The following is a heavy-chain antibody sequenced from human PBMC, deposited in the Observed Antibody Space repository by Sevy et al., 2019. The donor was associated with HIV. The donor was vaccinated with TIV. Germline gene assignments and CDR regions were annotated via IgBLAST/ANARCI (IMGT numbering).Heavy chain of an antibody. CDR2: ISYDGNNK. V-gene: IGHV3-30-3*01. CDR3: ASQLKHSSGWYGGGFDI. J-gene: IGHJ3*02. CDR1: GFTFSSYP. Sequence: GGSLRLSCAASGFTFSSYPMHWVRQAPGKGLEWVAVISYDGNNKYYIDSVSGRFTISRDNSKNMLYLQMNSLRAEDTAVYYCASQLKHSSGWYGGGFDIWGQGTMVTVSS. D-gene: IGHD6-19*01.